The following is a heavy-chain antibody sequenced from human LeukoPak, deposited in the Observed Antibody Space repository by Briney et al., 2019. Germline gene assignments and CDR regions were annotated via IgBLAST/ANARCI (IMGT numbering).Heavy chain of an antibody. D-gene: IGHD5-18*01. Sequence: GGSLRLSCAVSGLTFSSSWMDWVRQAPGKGLEWVASINPDGNKKYSADSVKGRFTNSRDNAENSLYLQMNSLRVEDTAFYYCARDLAYSRLDYWGQGMLVTVSS. V-gene: IGHV3-7*01. CDR2: INPDGNKK. J-gene: IGHJ4*02. CDR1: GLTFSSSW. CDR3: ARDLAYSRLDY.